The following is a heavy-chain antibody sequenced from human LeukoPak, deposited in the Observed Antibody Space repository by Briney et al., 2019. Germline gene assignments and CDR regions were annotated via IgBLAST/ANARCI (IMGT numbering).Heavy chain of an antibody. Sequence: GGSLRLSCAASGLTFSIHWMNWVRQAPGKGLECVANINQDGSDKYYVDSVKGRFTISRDNTKNSLYLQINSLRAEDTAVYYCVGGDYWGQGTLVTVSS. CDR1: GLTFSIHW. J-gene: IGHJ4*02. CDR3: VGGDY. V-gene: IGHV3-7*01. CDR2: INQDGSDK.